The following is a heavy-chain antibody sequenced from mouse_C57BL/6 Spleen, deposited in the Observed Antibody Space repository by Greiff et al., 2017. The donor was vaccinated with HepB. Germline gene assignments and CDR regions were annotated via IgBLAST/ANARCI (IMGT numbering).Heavy chain of an antibody. V-gene: IGHV1-64*01. J-gene: IGHJ2*01. CDR2: IHPNSGST. CDR1: GYTFTSYW. Sequence: QVQLKESGAELVKPGASVKLSCKASGYTFTSYWMHWVKQRPGQGLEWIGMIHPNSGSTNYNEKFKSKATLTVDKSSSTAYMQLSSLTSEDSAVYYCARICYGSSYFDYWGQGTTLTVSS. CDR3: ARICYGSSYFDY. D-gene: IGHD1-1*01.